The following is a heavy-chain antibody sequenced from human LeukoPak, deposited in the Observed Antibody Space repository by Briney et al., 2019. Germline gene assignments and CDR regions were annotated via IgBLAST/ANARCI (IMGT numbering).Heavy chain of an antibody. D-gene: IGHD3-10*01. CDR2: IIPIFGTT. CDR1: GGAFSSYT. J-gene: IGHJ1*01. V-gene: IGHV1-69*01. Sequence: SVKVSCKASGGAFSSYTISWVRQAPGQGLEWMGGIIPIFGTTDYAQRFQGRVTISADESTSTAYMELSSLRSEDTAVYYCASVWFGPTIHGYFQHWGQGTLVTVSS. CDR3: ASVWFGPTIHGYFQH.